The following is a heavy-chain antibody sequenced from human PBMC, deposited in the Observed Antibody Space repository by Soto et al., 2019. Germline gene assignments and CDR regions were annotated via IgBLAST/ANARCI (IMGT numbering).Heavy chain of an antibody. J-gene: IGHJ4*02. CDR1: GFTFSNAW. D-gene: IGHD4-17*01. Sequence: EVHLVESGGGLVKPGGSLRLSCAVSGFTFSNAWMSWVRQAPGKGLEWVGRIKRKTDGGTTDYAAPVKGRFTISRDDSKNTLYLQMNSLETEDTAVYYCTTAATTVTTIDFWGQGNLVNVSS. CDR2: IKRKTDGGTT. V-gene: IGHV3-15*01. CDR3: TTAATTVTTIDF.